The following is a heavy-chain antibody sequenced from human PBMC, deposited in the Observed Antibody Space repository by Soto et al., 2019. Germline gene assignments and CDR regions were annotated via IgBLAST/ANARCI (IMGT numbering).Heavy chain of an antibody. D-gene: IGHD1-1*01. CDR1: GFTFSNYA. Sequence: EVQLLESGGGSVQPGGSLRLSCVASGFTFSNYAMHWVRRPPGKGLEWVSSISGSGGTAYYADAVKGRFSISRDSLVNTLYLQMNSLRAEDTAVYYCAKGRVQNWNFDYWGQGTLVTVSP. CDR3: AKGRVQNWNFDY. J-gene: IGHJ4*02. CDR2: ISGSGGTA. V-gene: IGHV3-23*01.